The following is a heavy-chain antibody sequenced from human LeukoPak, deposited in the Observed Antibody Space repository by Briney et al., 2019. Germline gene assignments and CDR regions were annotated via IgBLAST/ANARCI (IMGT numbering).Heavy chain of an antibody. Sequence: SETLSLTCTVSGGSISSYYWSWIRQPPGKGLEWIGYIYYSGSTNYNPSLKSRVTISVDTSKNQFSLKLSSVTAADTAVYYCARGLEVLYYFDYWAREPWSPSPQ. V-gene: IGHV4-59*12. CDR3: ARGLEVLYYFDY. CDR1: GGSISSYY. CDR2: IYYSGST. J-gene: IGHJ4*02.